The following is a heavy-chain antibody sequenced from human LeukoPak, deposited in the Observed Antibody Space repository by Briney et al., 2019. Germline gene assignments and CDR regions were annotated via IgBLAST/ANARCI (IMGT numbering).Heavy chain of an antibody. V-gene: IGHV3-74*01. CDR1: GFTFSSYS. J-gene: IGHJ4*02. D-gene: IGHD6-13*01. CDR3: VRGTSSEAAAAIRLFDN. Sequence: PGGSLRLSCAASGFTFSSYSMNWVRQAPGEGLVWVSQISSDGTSINYADSVRGRVTVSRDNARNTLYLQMNTLRAEDTAVYYCVRGTSSEAAAAIRLFDNWGQGTLVTVSS. CDR2: ISSDGTSI.